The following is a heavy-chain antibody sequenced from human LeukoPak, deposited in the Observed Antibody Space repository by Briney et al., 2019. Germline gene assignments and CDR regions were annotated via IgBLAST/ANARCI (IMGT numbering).Heavy chain of an antibody. CDR1: GGSISSGGYY. Sequence: SETLSLTCTVSGGSISSGGYYLSWNRQHPGKGLEWIVYIYYSGRTYYNPSLKSRVTISVDTSKNQFSLKLSSVTAADTAVYYCARGGYSSSWYQNTYYYYGMDVWGQGTTVTVSS. CDR3: ARGGYSSSWYQNTYYYYGMDV. J-gene: IGHJ6*02. CDR2: IYYSGRT. V-gene: IGHV4-31*03. D-gene: IGHD6-13*01.